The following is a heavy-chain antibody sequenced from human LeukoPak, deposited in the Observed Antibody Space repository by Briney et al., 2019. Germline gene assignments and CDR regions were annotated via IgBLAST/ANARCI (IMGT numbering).Heavy chain of an antibody. J-gene: IGHJ3*02. CDR2: INSDGSST. V-gene: IGHV3-74*01. CDR1: GFTFSSYW. D-gene: IGHD3-10*01. Sequence: GGSLRLSCAASGFTFSSYWMHLVRQVPGKGLVWVSRINSDGSSTSYADSVKGRFTISRDNAKNTLYVQMNSLRAEDTAVYYCSTGSGHAFDIWGRGTMVTVSS. CDR3: STGSGHAFDI.